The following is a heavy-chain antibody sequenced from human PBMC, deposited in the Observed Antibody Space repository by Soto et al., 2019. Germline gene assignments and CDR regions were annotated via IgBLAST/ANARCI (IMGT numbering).Heavy chain of an antibody. Sequence: QVQLQESGPGLVKPSQTLSLTCTVSGGSISSGGYYWSWIRQHPGKGLEWIGYIYYSGSTYYNPSLKSRVTISVYTSKNQFSLKLSSVTAADTAVYYCARVLWLLLDPDAFDIWGQVTMVTVSS. CDR3: ARVLWLLLDPDAFDI. CDR1: GGSISSGGYY. J-gene: IGHJ3*02. D-gene: IGHD2-15*01. V-gene: IGHV4-31*03. CDR2: IYYSGST.